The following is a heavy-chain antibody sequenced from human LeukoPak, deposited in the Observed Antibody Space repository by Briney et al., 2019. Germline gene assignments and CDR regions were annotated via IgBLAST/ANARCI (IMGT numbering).Heavy chain of an antibody. J-gene: IGHJ4*02. CDR2: IRWRNIYI. Sequence: PGGSLTLSCVVSGFTLSSYSMNGVRPARAKGLEGVAFIRWRNIYIYDADSVKGRFTISRDNAKNSLYLQMNSLRAEDTAVYYCARVKHHRGIAVAGNDYWGQGTLVSVSS. V-gene: IGHV3-21*01. D-gene: IGHD6-13*01. CDR1: GFTLSSYS. CDR3: ARVKHHRGIAVAGNDY.